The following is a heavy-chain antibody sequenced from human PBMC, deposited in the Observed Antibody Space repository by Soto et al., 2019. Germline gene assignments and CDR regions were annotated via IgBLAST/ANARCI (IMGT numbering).Heavy chain of an antibody. CDR3: VRDVGFHYVN. CDR2: IKQDESEK. Sequence: PGGSLRLSCKGSGFSFSSYWMSWVRQAPGKGLEWVASIKQDESEKYYVDSVKGRFTISRDNVDDSVFLHMNSLSAEDTAVYFCVRDVGFHYVNWGQGNLVTVSS. D-gene: IGHD3-16*01. J-gene: IGHJ1*01. CDR1: GFSFSSYW. V-gene: IGHV3-7*01.